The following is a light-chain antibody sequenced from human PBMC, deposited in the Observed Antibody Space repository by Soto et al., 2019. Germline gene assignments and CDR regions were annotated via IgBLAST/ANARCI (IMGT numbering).Light chain of an antibody. CDR1: QSVNSRH. J-gene: IGKJ4*01. CDR2: GAS. CDR3: QHYDNTPLS. V-gene: IGKV3-20*01. Sequence: EVVLTQSPGTLSLSPGERAILSCRASQSVNSRHLAWYQQKHGQAPRLLISGASSRATGIPDRFSGSGSGTDFTLIINRREAEDFAVYYCQHYDNTPLSFGGGTKVEI.